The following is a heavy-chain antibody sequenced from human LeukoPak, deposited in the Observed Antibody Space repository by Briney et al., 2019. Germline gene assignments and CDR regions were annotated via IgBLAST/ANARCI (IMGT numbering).Heavy chain of an antibody. CDR1: GFTFSSYS. Sequence: GGSLRLSCAASGFTFSSYSMNWVRQAPGKWLEWVSSISSSSSYIYYADSVKGRFTISRDNAKNSLYLQMNRLRAEDTAVYYCAREGVTPSGYYYYGIDVWGQGTTVTVSS. J-gene: IGHJ6*02. CDR2: ISSSSSYI. CDR3: AREGVTPSGYYYYGIDV. D-gene: IGHD5-18*01. V-gene: IGHV3-21*01.